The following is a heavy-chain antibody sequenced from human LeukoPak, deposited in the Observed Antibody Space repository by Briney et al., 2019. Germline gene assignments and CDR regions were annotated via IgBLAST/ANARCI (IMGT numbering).Heavy chain of an antibody. J-gene: IGHJ4*02. CDR3: AKASGWYWHYFDY. CDR1: GSTFDDYA. V-gene: IGHV3-9*01. D-gene: IGHD6-19*01. Sequence: PGRSLRLSCAASGSTFDDYAMHWVRQAPGKGLEWVSGISWNSGSIGYADSVKGRFTISRDNAKNSLYLQMNSLRAEDTALYYCAKASGWYWHYFDYWGQRTLVTVSS. CDR2: ISWNSGSI.